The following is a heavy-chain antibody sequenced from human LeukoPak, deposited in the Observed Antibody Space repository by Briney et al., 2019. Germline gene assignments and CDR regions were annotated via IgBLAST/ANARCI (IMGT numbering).Heavy chain of an antibody. CDR2: IHYSGRT. CDR3: ARPNTSGWRSYLDY. D-gene: IGHD6-19*01. Sequence: SETLSLTCIVPGAFISSSPYYWGWIRLPPGKGLEYIGSIHYSGRTYYNPSLESRVTISVDTSKNQFSLELSSVNAADTAVYYCARPNTSGWRSYLDYWGQGSLVTVSS. CDR1: GAFISSSPYY. V-gene: IGHV4-39*01. J-gene: IGHJ4*02.